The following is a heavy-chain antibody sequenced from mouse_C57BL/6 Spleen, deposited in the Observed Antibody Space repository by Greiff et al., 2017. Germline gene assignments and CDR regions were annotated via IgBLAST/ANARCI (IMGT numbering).Heavy chain of an antibody. Sequence: EVKLMESGPELVKPGASVKMSCKASGYTFTDYNMHWVKQSHGKSLEWIGYINPNNGGTSYNQKFKGKATLTVNKSSSTAYMELRSLTSEDSAVYYCARWTQATDYWGQGTTLTVSS. CDR1: GYTFTDYN. V-gene: IGHV1-22*01. CDR3: ARWTQATDY. J-gene: IGHJ2*01. CDR2: INPNNGGT. D-gene: IGHD3-2*02.